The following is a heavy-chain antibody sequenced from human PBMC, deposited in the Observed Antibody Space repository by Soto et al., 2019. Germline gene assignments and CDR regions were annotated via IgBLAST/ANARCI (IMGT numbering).Heavy chain of an antibody. V-gene: IGHV1-18*01. D-gene: IGHD3-10*01. CDR3: ARVDPRGVAVVRDY. CDR2: ISGFNGQT. Sequence: QVQLVQSGPEVKKPGASVKVSCKASGNTFASHGFSWVRQAPGQGLEWMGWISGFNGQTNYALKFQGRLTLTTDTSTSTAYMELRSLRSDDTAVYFCARVDPRGVAVVRDYWGQGTLVTVSS. J-gene: IGHJ4*02. CDR1: GNTFASHG.